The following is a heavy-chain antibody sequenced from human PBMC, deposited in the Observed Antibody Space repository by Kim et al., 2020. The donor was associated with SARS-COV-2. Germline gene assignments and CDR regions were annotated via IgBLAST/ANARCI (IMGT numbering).Heavy chain of an antibody. Sequence: YCADSVKGRLTTSRDNSKITLYLQMNSLRAEDTAVYYCAISLVLRGFDYWRQGSLVTVSS. V-gene: IGHV3-23*01. J-gene: IGHJ4*02. CDR3: AISLVLRGFDY. D-gene: IGHD6-13*01.